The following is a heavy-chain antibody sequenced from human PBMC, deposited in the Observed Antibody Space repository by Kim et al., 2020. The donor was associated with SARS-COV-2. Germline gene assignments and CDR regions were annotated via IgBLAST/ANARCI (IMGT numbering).Heavy chain of an antibody. CDR1: GFTFSSYC. CDR2: INSVGSST. Sequence: GGSLRLSCAASGFTFSSYCMHWVRQAPGKGLVWVSRINSVGSSTSYADSVKGRFTISRDNAKNTLYLQMNSLRAEDTAVYYCARGPADDYVWGSYRQLLFEYWGQGSLVTVSS. V-gene: IGHV3-74*01. CDR3: ARGPADDYVWGSYRQLLFEY. D-gene: IGHD3-16*02. J-gene: IGHJ4*02.